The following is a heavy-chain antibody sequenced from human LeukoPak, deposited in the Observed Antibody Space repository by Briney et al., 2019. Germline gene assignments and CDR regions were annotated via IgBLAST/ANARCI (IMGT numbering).Heavy chain of an antibody. CDR3: ASGGVPDY. J-gene: IGHJ4*02. D-gene: IGHD1-1*01. Sequence: GGSLRLSCAASGFTVSSNYLSWVRQAPGKGLEWLSFIDSGGSTYYADSVKGRFTISRDNSKNTLYLQMNSLRAEDTAVYYCASGGVPDYWGQRTPVTVSS. V-gene: IGHV3-66*01. CDR2: IDSGGST. CDR1: GFTVSSNY.